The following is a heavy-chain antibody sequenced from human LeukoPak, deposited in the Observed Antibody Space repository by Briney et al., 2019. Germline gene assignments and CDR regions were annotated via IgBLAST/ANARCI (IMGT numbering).Heavy chain of an antibody. CDR3: ARIYYRGYYYGSGSYLYNWFDP. CDR1: GYTFTGYY. V-gene: IGHV1-2*02. CDR2: INPNSGGT. J-gene: IGHJ5*02. D-gene: IGHD3-10*01. Sequence: GASVKVSCKSSGYTFTGYYMHWVRQAPGQGLEWMGWINPNSGGTNYAQKFQGRVTMTRDTSISEAYMELSRLRSDDTAVYYCARIYYRGYYYGSGSYLYNWFDPWGQGTLVTVSS.